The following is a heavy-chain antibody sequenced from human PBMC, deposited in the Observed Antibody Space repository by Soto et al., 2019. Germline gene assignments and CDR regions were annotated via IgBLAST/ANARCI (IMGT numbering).Heavy chain of an antibody. CDR3: ARSTNVGYSYTISWFDP. Sequence: LSLTCAVYGGSFSGYYCSWIRQPPGKGLEWIGEINHSGSTNYNPSLKSRVTISVDTSKNRFSLKLSSVTAADTAVYYCARSTNVGYSYTISWFDPWGQGTLVTVSS. CDR1: GGSFSGYY. D-gene: IGHD5-18*01. V-gene: IGHV4-34*01. CDR2: INHSGST. J-gene: IGHJ5*02.